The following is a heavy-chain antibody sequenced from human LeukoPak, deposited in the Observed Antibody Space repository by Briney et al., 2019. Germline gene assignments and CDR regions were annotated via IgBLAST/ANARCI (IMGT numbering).Heavy chain of an antibody. CDR3: AREMNYDDYRTSDY. J-gene: IGHJ4*02. CDR2: VDSKSGGT. D-gene: IGHD4-17*01. CDR1: GYXFTGYY. V-gene: IGHV1-2*02. Sequence: SSVKVSCMASGYXFTGYYMHWVRQAPGQGFEWMGRVDSKSGGTNYAQKFQGRVTMTRDTSISTVYMQLISLRSDDTAVYYCAREMNYDDYRTSDYWGQGTLVTVSS.